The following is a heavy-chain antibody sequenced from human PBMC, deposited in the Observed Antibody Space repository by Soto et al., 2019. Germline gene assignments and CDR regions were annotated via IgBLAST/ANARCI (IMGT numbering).Heavy chain of an antibody. CDR1: GFTFSSYA. D-gene: IGHD2-15*01. V-gene: IGHV3-30-3*01. CDR2: ISYDGSNK. J-gene: IGHJ5*02. Sequence: QVQLVESGGGVVQPGRSLRLSCAASGFTFSSYAMHWVRQAPGKGLEWVAVISYDGSNKYYADSVKGRFTISRDNSKNTLYLQMNSLRAEDTAVYYCARDPYFSGGSCYSNWFDPWGQGTLVPVSS. CDR3: ARDPYFSGGSCYSNWFDP.